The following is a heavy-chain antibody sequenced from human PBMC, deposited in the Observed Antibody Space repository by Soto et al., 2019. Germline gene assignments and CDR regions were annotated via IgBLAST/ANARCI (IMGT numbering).Heavy chain of an antibody. Sequence: GGSLRLSCEVSGFTFSAYGMHWVRQAPGKGLEWVAAISHDGTNKNYGDSVKGRFTISRDNSKKTLYLQMNSLRPEDTALYYCAKDEFYYSRSGYYIFDSWGQGTLVTVSS. V-gene: IGHV3-30*18. CDR3: AKDEFYYSRSGYYIFDS. D-gene: IGHD3-22*01. CDR1: GFTFSAYG. CDR2: ISHDGTNK. J-gene: IGHJ4*02.